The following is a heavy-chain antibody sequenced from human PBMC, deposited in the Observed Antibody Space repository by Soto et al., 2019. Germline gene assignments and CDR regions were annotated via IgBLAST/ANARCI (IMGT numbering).Heavy chain of an antibody. Sequence: QVQLVQSGAEVKKPGASVKVSCKASGYTFTSYGISWVRQAPGQGLEWMGWISAYNGNTNYAQKLQGRVTMTTDTSTSTAYMELRSLRSEDTAVYYCARTDIVVVPAASPVYYYYYGMDVWGQGTTVTVSS. V-gene: IGHV1-18*04. CDR3: ARTDIVVVPAASPVYYYYYGMDV. D-gene: IGHD2-2*01. CDR1: GYTFTSYG. CDR2: ISAYNGNT. J-gene: IGHJ6*02.